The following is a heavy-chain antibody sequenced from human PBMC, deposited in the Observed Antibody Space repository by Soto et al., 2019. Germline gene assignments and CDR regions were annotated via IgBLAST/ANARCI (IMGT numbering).Heavy chain of an antibody. D-gene: IGHD4-17*01. Sequence: GGSVRLSCAASGFTFSTYAMSWVRQAAGKGLEWVSAISGSGGSTYYADSAKGRFTISRDNSINRLYLQVNSLRTVDTAVYYCAHPRGYGVFDAYDIWGQGAMVTVSS. J-gene: IGHJ3*02. V-gene: IGHV3-23*01. CDR2: ISGSGGST. CDR1: GFTFSTYA. CDR3: AHPRGYGVFDAYDI.